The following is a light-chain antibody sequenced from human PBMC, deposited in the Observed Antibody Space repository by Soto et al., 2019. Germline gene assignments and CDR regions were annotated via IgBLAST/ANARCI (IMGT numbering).Light chain of an antibody. V-gene: IGKV3-20*01. CDR3: QQYGSSPLT. CDR1: QSVSSSY. Sequence: EIVLTQSPGTLSLSPGERATLSCRASQSVSSSYLAWYQQKPGQAPRLLIYGASSRATGIPDRFSGRGSGTDFTLTISRLEPEDFAVYYCQQYGSSPLTFGQGTKLEIK. CDR2: GAS. J-gene: IGKJ2*01.